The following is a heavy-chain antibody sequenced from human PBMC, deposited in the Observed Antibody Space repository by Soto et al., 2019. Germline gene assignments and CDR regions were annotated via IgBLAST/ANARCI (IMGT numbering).Heavy chain of an antibody. CDR3: ARQIYDSDTGPNFQYYFDS. CDR2: TDPSDSQT. J-gene: IGHJ4*02. D-gene: IGHD3-22*01. Sequence: GESLKISCKGSGYSFAGYWITWVRQKPGKGLEWMGRTDPSDSQTYYSPSFRGHVTISVTKSITTVFLQWSSLRASDTAMYYCARQIYDSDTGPNFQYYFDSWGQGTPVTVSS. V-gene: IGHV5-10-1*01. CDR1: GYSFAGYW.